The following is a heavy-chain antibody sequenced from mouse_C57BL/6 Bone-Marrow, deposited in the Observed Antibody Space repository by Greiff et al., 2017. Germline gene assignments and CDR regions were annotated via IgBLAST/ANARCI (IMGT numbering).Heavy chain of an antibody. J-gene: IGHJ3*01. V-gene: IGHV5-12*01. Sequence: EVQLVESGGGLVQPGGSLKLSCAASGFTFSDYYMYWVRQTPEKRLEWVAYISNGGGSTYYPDTVKGRFTISRDNAKNTLYLHMSRLKSEDTAMYYCARHEAYYDYHAFSWFAYWGQGTLVTVSA. CDR2: ISNGGGST. D-gene: IGHD2-4*01. CDR1: GFTFSDYY. CDR3: ARHEAYYDYHAFSWFAY.